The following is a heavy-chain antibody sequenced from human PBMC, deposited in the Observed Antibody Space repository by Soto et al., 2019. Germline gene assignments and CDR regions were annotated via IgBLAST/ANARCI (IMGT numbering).Heavy chain of an antibody. J-gene: IGHJ4*02. D-gene: IGHD3-22*01. V-gene: IGHV3-23*01. CDR2: ISGSGVST. CDR3: AKGVPQSEWLLQHYCDY. CDR1: GFTFSSYA. Sequence: PGWSLRLSCAASGFTFSSYAMSWVRQAPGKGLEWVSAISGSGVSTYYADSVKGRFTISRDNSKNTLYLQMNSLRAEDTAVYYCAKGVPQSEWLLQHYCDYWGQGSRVTV.